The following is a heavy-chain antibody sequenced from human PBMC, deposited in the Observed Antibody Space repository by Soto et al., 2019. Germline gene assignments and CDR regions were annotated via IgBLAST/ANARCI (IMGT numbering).Heavy chain of an antibody. V-gene: IGHV4-39*07. Sequence: SETLSLTCTVSGGSISSATYSWAWIRQPPGRGLEWIGYFYYRRNTNYTPSLKSRVTISVDTSKNQFSPKLSSVTAADTAVYYCARRTYVDILTGYYNGAFDIWGQGTMVTVSS. CDR2: FYYRRNT. CDR3: ARRTYVDILTGYYNGAFDI. CDR1: GGSISSATYS. J-gene: IGHJ3*02. D-gene: IGHD3-9*01.